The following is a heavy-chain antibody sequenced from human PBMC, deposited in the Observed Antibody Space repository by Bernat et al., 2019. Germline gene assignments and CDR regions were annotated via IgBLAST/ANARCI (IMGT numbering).Heavy chain of an antibody. D-gene: IGHD2-21*01. V-gene: IGHV1-3*01. CDR1: GYTFTSYA. CDR3: ARVVGFFTFDF. Sequence: QVQLVQSGAEVKKPGASVKVSCKASGYTFTSYAMHWVRQAPGQSLEWMGWINGDNGNTQYSQKFQGRVTFTRDTSATTAYMELSSLRSEDTAVYYCARVVGFFTFDFWGQGTLVTVSS. J-gene: IGHJ4*02. CDR2: INGDNGNT.